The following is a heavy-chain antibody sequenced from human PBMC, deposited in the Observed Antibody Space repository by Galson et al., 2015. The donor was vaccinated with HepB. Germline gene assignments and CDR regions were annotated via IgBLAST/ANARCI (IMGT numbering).Heavy chain of an antibody. Sequence: SVKVSCKASGYTFTGYYMHWVRQAPGQGLEWMGWINPNSGGTNYAQKFQGRVTMPRDTSISTAYMELSRLRSDDTAVYYCARDPRYYDSSGYYGYYYYMDVWGKGTTVTVSS. V-gene: IGHV1-2*02. CDR1: GYTFTGYY. CDR3: ARDPRYYDSSGYYGYYYYMDV. D-gene: IGHD3-22*01. CDR2: INPNSGGT. J-gene: IGHJ6*03.